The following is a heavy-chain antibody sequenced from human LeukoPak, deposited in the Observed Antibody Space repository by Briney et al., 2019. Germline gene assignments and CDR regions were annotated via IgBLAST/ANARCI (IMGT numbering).Heavy chain of an antibody. CDR3: ARRTGGTKDY. Sequence: LPGGSLRLSCVASGFTSGDVVMSWVRQAPGKGLEWVSAISYNGASTDYADSVKGRFAISRDNSKNTLYLQMNSLRAEDTAVYYCARRTGGTKDYWGQGTQVTVSS. D-gene: IGHD7-27*01. J-gene: IGHJ4*02. CDR1: GFTSGDVV. CDR2: ISYNGAST. V-gene: IGHV3-23*01.